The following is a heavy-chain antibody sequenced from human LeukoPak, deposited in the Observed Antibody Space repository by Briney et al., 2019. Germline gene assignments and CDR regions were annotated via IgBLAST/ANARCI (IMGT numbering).Heavy chain of an antibody. CDR3: ARGRVTMIVVVNSYYYSMDV. Sequence: SETLSLTCGVYGGSFSGYNWTWIRQAPGKGLEWIGEINHRGSTNYNPSLKSRVTISVDTSKNQFSLKLSSVTAADTALYYCARGRVTMIVVVNSYYYSMDVWGKGTTVTVSS. CDR1: GGSFSGYN. D-gene: IGHD3-22*01. CDR2: INHRGST. J-gene: IGHJ6*03. V-gene: IGHV4-34*01.